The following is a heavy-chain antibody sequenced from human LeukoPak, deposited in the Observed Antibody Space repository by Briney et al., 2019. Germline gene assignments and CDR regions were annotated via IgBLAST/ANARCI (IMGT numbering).Heavy chain of an antibody. Sequence: SETPSLTCAVYGGSFSGYYWSWIRQPPGKGLEWIGEINHSGSTNYNPSLKSRVTISVDTSKNQFSLKLSSVTAADTAVYYCARTADYGDFYDYWGQGTLVTVSS. D-gene: IGHD4-17*01. CDR3: ARTADYGDFYDY. CDR2: INHSGST. CDR1: GGSFSGYY. J-gene: IGHJ4*02. V-gene: IGHV4-34*01.